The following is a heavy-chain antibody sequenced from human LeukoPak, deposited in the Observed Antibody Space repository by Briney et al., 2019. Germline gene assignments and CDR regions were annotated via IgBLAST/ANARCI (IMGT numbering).Heavy chain of an antibody. V-gene: IGHV1-2*02. CDR3: ARATYGDYGKFDY. J-gene: IGHJ4*02. CDR2: INPNSGGT. CDR1: GYTFTGYY. D-gene: IGHD4-17*01. Sequence: GASVKVSCKASGYTFTGYYMHWVRQAPGQGLEWMGWINPNSGGTNYAQKFQGRVTMTRDTSISTAYTELSRLRSDDTAVYYCARATYGDYGKFDYWGQGTLVTVSS.